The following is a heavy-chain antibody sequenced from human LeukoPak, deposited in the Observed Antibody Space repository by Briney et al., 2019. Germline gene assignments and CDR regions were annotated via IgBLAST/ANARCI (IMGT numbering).Heavy chain of an antibody. Sequence: ASVKVSCKASGYTFTSYDISWVRQAPGQGLEWMGWISAYNGNTNYSQKLQGRVTMTTDTSTSTAYMELRSLRSDDTAVYYCARDTRTYYYDSSGYPKDYYYYGMDVWGQGTTVTVSS. J-gene: IGHJ6*02. CDR1: GYTFTSYD. V-gene: IGHV1-18*01. D-gene: IGHD3-22*01. CDR2: ISAYNGNT. CDR3: ARDTRTYYYDSSGYPKDYYYYGMDV.